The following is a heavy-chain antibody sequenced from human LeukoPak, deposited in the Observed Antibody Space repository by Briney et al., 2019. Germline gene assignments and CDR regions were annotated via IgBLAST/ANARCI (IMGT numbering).Heavy chain of an antibody. V-gene: IGHV3-33*08. CDR1: GFTFSSYG. Sequence: QPGGSLRLSCAASGFTFSSYGMHWVRQAPGKGLDWVAVIWYDGSYKFYADSVKGRFTISRDNSKNTVDLQMSSLRDEDTAVYYCARGRVVVVAPIDYWGQGTLVAVSS. CDR2: IWYDGSYK. D-gene: IGHD2-15*01. CDR3: ARGRVVVVAPIDY. J-gene: IGHJ4*02.